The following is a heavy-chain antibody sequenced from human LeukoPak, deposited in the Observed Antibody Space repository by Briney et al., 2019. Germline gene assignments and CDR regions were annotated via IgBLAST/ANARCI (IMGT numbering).Heavy chain of an antibody. D-gene: IGHD5-18*01. CDR1: GFTFSSYE. CDR3: ARDSVTAMVKIYFDY. Sequence: SGGSLRLSCAASGFTFSSYEMNWVRQAPGKGLEWVSYISSSGSTIYYADSAKGRFTISRDNAKNSLYLQMNSLRAEDTAVYYCARDSVTAMVKIYFDYWGPGTLVTVSS. CDR2: ISSSGSTI. J-gene: IGHJ4*02. V-gene: IGHV3-48*03.